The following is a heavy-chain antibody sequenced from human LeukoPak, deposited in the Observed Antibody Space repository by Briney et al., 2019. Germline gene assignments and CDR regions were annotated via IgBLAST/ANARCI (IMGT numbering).Heavy chain of an antibody. CDR1: GGSISSGGYY. Sequence: SETLSLTCTVSGGSISSGGYYWSWIRQHPGKGLEWIGYIYYSGSTYYNPSLKSRVTMSVDTSKNQSSLKLSSATAADTAVYYCARGKKYFDTSGHFYGYYFDLWGQGTLVTVSS. J-gene: IGHJ4*02. CDR2: IYYSGST. V-gene: IGHV4-31*03. D-gene: IGHD3-22*01. CDR3: ARGKKYFDTSGHFYGYYFDL.